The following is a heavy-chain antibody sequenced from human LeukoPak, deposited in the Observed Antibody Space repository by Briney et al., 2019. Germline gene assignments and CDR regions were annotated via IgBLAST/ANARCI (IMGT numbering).Heavy chain of an antibody. Sequence: GGSLRLSCAASGFTFSSYAMSWVRQAPGKGLEWVSAISGSGGSTYYAGSVKGRFTISRDNSKDTLYLQMNSLRAEDTAVYYCAKGGHIVATITFDYWGQGTLVTVSS. CDR2: ISGSGGST. D-gene: IGHD5-12*01. CDR3: AKGGHIVATITFDY. J-gene: IGHJ4*02. V-gene: IGHV3-23*01. CDR1: GFTFSSYA.